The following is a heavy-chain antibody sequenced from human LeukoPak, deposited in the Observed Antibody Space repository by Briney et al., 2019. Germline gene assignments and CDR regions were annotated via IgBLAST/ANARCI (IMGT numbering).Heavy chain of an antibody. D-gene: IGHD4-23*01. J-gene: IGHJ3*02. V-gene: IGHV4-59*01. CDR2: IYYSGST. Sequence: SETLSLTCTVSGGSISSYYWSRIRQPPGKGLEWIGYIYYSGSTNYNPSLKSRVTISVGTSKNQFSLKLSSVTAADTAVYYCARDDSFHGGAFDIWGQGTMVTVSS. CDR3: ARDDSFHGGAFDI. CDR1: GGSISSYY.